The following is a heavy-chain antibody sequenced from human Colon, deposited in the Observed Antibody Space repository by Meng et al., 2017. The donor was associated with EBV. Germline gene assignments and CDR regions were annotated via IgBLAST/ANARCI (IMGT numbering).Heavy chain of an antibody. CDR1: GGSVSSCNTY. V-gene: IGHV4-30-4*01. CDR2: IYYSGRT. Sequence: QAQLQESGPGLGKPSQTLSLTGPVSGGSVSSCNTYWIWIRQPPGKGLEWIGYIYYSGRTYYNPSLESRVTMSVDTSKNQFSLNLNSVTAADTAVYYCARVNGDCFSTICYKGWFDPWGQGTLVTVSS. J-gene: IGHJ5*02. D-gene: IGHD2-2*02. CDR3: ARVNGDCFSTICYKGWFDP.